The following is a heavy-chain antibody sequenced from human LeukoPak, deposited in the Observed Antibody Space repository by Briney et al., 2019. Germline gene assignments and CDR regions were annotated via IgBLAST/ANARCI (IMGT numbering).Heavy chain of an antibody. CDR1: GFRFSDFY. D-gene: IGHD3-9*01. V-gene: IGHV3-11*01. CDR3: ARDFDLRHIYYRGMDV. J-gene: IGHJ6*02. CDR2: ISGSGGTI. Sequence: KAGGSLRLSCAASGFRFSDFYMSWIRQAPGKGLEWLSHISGSGGTIKYTDSVEGRFTTSRDNAQNSLHLQINSLRAEDTAVYYCARDFDLRHIYYRGMDVWGQGTTVTVSS.